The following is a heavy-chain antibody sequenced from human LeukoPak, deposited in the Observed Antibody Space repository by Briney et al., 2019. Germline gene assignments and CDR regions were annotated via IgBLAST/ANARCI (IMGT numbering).Heavy chain of an antibody. V-gene: IGHV3-72*01. J-gene: IGHJ3*02. CDR3: AREFLDSGSQRASDAFDI. CDR2: TRNKANSYTT. D-gene: IGHD1-26*01. Sequence: GGSLRLSCAASGFTFSDHYMDWVRQAPGKGLEWVGRTRNKANSYTTEYAASVKGRFTISRDDSKNSLYLQMNSLKTEDTAVYYCAREFLDSGSQRASDAFDIWGQGTMVTVSS. CDR1: GFTFSDHY.